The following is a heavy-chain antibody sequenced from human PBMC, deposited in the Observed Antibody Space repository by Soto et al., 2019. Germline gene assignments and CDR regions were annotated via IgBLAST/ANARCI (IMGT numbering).Heavy chain of an antibody. D-gene: IGHD4-17*01. CDR3: ASAVTRDAFDI. Sequence: PSETLSLTCTVSGGSISSYYWSWIRQPPGKGLEWIGYIYYSGSTNYNPSLKSRVTISVDTSKNQFSLKLSSVTAADPAVYYCASAVTRDAFDIWGQGTMVTVSS. CDR1: GGSISSYY. J-gene: IGHJ3*02. CDR2: IYYSGST. V-gene: IGHV4-59*01.